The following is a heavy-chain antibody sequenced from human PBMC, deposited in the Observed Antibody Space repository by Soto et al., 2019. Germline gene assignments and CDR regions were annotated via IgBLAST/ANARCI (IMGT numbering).Heavy chain of an antibody. CDR1: GFAFNTYS. CDR3: ARDDGWLILDY. CDR2: ITRSSSYI. Sequence: SLRLSCAASGFAFNTYSMNWVRQAPGKGLEWVAFITRSSSYIYYADSVRGRFTLSRDNAKNSLYLQMNSLRAEDTAIYYCARDDGWLILDYLGQGTLVTVSS. J-gene: IGHJ4*02. V-gene: IGHV3-21*06. D-gene: IGHD6-19*01.